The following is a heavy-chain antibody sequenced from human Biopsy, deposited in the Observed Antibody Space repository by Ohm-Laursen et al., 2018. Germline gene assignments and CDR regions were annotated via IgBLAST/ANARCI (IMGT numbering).Heavy chain of an antibody. CDR3: ARHPTGFWFDP. CDR2: IFYSGIT. Sequence: SETLSLTCIVSGGSVSSNVAYWAWIRQPPGKGLESIGSIFYSGITYYNPSLQSRVTMSVDTSKNQFSLNLTSVTAADTAVYYCARHPTGFWFDPWGQGTLVIVSS. J-gene: IGHJ5*02. V-gene: IGHV4-39*01. CDR1: GGSVSSNVAY.